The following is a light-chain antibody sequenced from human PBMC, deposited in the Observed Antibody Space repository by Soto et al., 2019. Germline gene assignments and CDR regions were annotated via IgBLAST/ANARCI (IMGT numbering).Light chain of an antibody. CDR2: DVS. Sequence: QSALTQPASVSGSPGQSITISCTGTSSDVGGYSFVSWYQQHPGKAPKLMIYDVSDRPSGVSNRFSGSKSGNTASLTISGLQAEAEADYYCSSYPSSFYVFGTGTKVTVL. J-gene: IGLJ1*01. CDR1: SSDVGGYSF. V-gene: IGLV2-14*01. CDR3: SSYPSSFYV.